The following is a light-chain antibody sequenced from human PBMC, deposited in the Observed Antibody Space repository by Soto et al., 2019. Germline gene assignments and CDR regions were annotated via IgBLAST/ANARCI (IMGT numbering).Light chain of an antibody. V-gene: IGKV3-20*01. J-gene: IGKJ1*01. CDR3: QQYGTSPRT. CDR1: QTISNNY. CDR2: AAS. Sequence: EIVLTQSPGTLSLSPGGGATLSCRASQTISNNYLAWYQHKPGQAPRLLSYAASTRATGIPDRFSGSGSGADVTLTVTRLEPEDFAVYYCQQYGTSPRTFGQGTKVEI.